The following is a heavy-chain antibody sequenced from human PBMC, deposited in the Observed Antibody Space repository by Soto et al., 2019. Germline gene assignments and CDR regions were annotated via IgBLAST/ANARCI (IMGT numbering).Heavy chain of an antibody. D-gene: IGHD7-27*01. J-gene: IGHJ4*02. CDR2: INAGYGNT. Sequence: QVHLVQSGAEVRKPGASVKVSCKASGYTFSSYGMHWVRQAPGQRLEWMGWINAGYGNTKSSQKFQDRVTISRDTSASTAYMELTSLRSEDTAVYYCARDTGDGTFAFWGQGTLVTVSS. V-gene: IGHV1-3*01. CDR1: GYTFSSYG. CDR3: ARDTGDGTFAF.